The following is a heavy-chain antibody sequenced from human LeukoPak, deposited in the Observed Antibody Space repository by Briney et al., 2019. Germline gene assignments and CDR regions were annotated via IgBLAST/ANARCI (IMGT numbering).Heavy chain of an antibody. D-gene: IGHD1-14*01. V-gene: IGHV3-66*02. CDR1: GFTFSSYW. CDR3: ARHNREPYYFDY. Sequence: QPGGSLRLSCAASGFTFSSYWMSWVRQAPGKGLEWVSVIYSGGSTYYADSVKGRFTISRDNSKNTLYLQMNSLRAEDTAVYYCARHNREPYYFDYWDQGTLVTVSS. CDR2: IYSGGST. J-gene: IGHJ4*02.